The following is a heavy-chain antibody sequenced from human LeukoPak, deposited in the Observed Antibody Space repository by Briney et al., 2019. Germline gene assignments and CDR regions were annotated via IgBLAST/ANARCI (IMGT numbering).Heavy chain of an antibody. Sequence: AGGSLRLSCAASGFTFSSYTMNWVRQAPGKGLEWASAISGSSVGTYYADSVKGRFTISRDNSWNTLYLQMSSLRVEDTAVYYCAKDQVISGSEASDIWGQGTMVTVSS. CDR2: ISGSSVGT. V-gene: IGHV3-23*01. J-gene: IGHJ3*02. D-gene: IGHD2-21*01. CDR1: GFTFSSYT. CDR3: AKDQVISGSEASDI.